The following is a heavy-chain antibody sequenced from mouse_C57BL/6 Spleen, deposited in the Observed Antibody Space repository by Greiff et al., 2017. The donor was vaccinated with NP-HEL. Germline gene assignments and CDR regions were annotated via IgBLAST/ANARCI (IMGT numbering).Heavy chain of an antibody. D-gene: IGHD2-3*01. CDR2: IDPSDSYT. CDR3: ARGDGYDGYYFDY. V-gene: IGHV1-69*01. Sequence: QVQLQQPGAELVMPGASVKLSCKASGYTFTSYWMHWVKQRPGQGLEWIGEIDPSDSYTNYNQKFKGKSTLTVDKSSSTAYMQLSSLTSEDSAVYYCARGDGYDGYYFDYWGQGTTRTVSS. CDR1: GYTFTSYW. J-gene: IGHJ2*01.